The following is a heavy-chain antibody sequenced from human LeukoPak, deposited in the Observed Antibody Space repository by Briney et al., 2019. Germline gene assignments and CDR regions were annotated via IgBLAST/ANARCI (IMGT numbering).Heavy chain of an antibody. D-gene: IGHD7-27*01. Sequence: SETLSLTCAVYGGSFSGYYWSWIRQPPGKGLEWIGEINHSGSTNYNPSLKSRVTISVDTSKNQFSLKLSSVTAADTAVYFCARGFRGDNFDYWGQGALVTVPS. CDR2: INHSGST. V-gene: IGHV4-34*01. J-gene: IGHJ4*02. CDR3: ARGFRGDNFDY. CDR1: GGSFSGYY.